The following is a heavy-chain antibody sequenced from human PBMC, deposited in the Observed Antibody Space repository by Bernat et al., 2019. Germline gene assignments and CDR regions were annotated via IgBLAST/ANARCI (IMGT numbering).Heavy chain of an antibody. CDR2: ISWDSGSI. CDR3: TKDIQTPIFGVGTAMDV. V-gene: IGHV3-9*01. CDR1: GFTFDDYA. D-gene: IGHD3-3*01. Sequence: EVQLVESGGGLVQPGRSLRLSCAASGFTFDDYAMHWVRQAPGKGLEWVSGISWDSGSIGYADSVKGRFTISRDNAKNSLYLQMNSLRAEDTAFYYCTKDIQTPIFGVGTAMDVWGKGTTVTVSS. J-gene: IGHJ6*04.